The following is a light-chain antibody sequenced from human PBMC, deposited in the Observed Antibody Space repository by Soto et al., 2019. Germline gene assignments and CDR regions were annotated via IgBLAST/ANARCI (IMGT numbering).Light chain of an antibody. V-gene: IGKV3-20*01. CDR1: QSVSSRY. CDR3: QQYGNSQWT. CDR2: GAS. Sequence: EIVLTQSPGTLSLSPGERATLSCRASQSVSSRYLAGYQQKPGQAPRLLISGASTRATGIADRFNGSRSGTDFTHTISRVEPEDFAVYYCQQYGNSQWTFGQGTKVEIK. J-gene: IGKJ1*01.